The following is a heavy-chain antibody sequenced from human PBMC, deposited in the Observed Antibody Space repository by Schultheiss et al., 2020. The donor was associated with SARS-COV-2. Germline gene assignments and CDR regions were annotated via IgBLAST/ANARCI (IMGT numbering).Heavy chain of an antibody. D-gene: IGHD6-19*01. V-gene: IGHV3-30*18. Sequence: GGSLRLSCAASGFTFSSYGMHWVRQAPGKGLEWVAVISYDGSNKYYADSVKGRFTISRDNSRNTLYLQMNSLRVEDTAVYYCANHGYSSGRYWFDPWGQGTLVTVSS. CDR1: GFTFSSYG. J-gene: IGHJ5*02. CDR3: ANHGYSSGRYWFDP. CDR2: ISYDGSNK.